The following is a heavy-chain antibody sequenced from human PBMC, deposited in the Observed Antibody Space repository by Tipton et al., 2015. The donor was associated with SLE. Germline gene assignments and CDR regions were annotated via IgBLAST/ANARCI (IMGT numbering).Heavy chain of an antibody. Sequence: GLVKPSGTLSLTCGISGGSLSTNDFWSWVRQLPGKGLERLSYISSSGYIQYVGSVQGRLTISRDDSRNTLYLQMDSLKTEDTAVYYCVREGRSSGRAPAFDIWGQGTMVAVSS. J-gene: IGHJ3*02. D-gene: IGHD6-19*01. V-gene: IGHV3-69-1*02. CDR3: VREGRSSGRAPAFDI. CDR1: GGSLSTNDF. CDR2: ISSSGYI.